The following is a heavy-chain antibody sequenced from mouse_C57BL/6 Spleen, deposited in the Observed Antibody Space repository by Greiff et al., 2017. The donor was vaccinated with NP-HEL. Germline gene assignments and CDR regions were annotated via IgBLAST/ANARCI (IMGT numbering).Heavy chain of an antibody. V-gene: IGHV1-50*01. CDR1: GYTFTSYW. J-gene: IGHJ2*01. CDR3: ARAANYYFDY. Sequence: QVQLKQPGAELVKPGASVKLSCKASGYTFTSYWMQWVKQRPGQGLEWIGEIDPSDSYTNSNQKFKGKATLTVDTSSSTAYMQLSSLTSEDSAVYYCARAANYYFDYWGQGTTLTVSS. D-gene: IGHD1-2*01. CDR2: IDPSDSYT.